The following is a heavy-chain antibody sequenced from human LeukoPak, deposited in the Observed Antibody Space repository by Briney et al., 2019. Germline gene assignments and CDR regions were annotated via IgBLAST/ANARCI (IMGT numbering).Heavy chain of an antibody. CDR3: AKRPRGNYLGPFDY. CDR1: GFTFSSYA. V-gene: IGHV3-23*01. Sequence: GGSLRLSCAASGFTFSSYAMSWVRQAPEKGLEWVSGISGSGGSTYYADSVKGRFTISRDNSKNRLYLQMNSLRAEDTAVYYCAKRPRGNYLGPFDYWGQGTLVTVSS. D-gene: IGHD3-10*01. CDR2: ISGSGGST. J-gene: IGHJ4*02.